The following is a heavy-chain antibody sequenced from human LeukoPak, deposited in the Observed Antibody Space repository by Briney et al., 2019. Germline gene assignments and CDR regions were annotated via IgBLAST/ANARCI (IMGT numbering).Heavy chain of an antibody. D-gene: IGHD1-26*01. J-gene: IGHJ4*02. Sequence: ASVKVSCKASGYTFTGCYMHWVRQAPGQGLEWMGWINPNSGGTNYAQKFQGRVTMTRDTSISTAYMELSRLRSDDTAVYYCARDEGGSYDFDYWGQGTLVTVSS. CDR1: GYTFTGCY. CDR2: INPNSGGT. CDR3: ARDEGGSYDFDY. V-gene: IGHV1-2*02.